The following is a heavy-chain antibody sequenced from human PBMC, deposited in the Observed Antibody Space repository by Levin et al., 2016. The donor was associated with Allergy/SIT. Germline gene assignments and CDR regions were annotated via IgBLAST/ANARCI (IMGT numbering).Heavy chain of an antibody. CDR2: IIPIFGTA. CDR1: GGTFSSYA. J-gene: IGHJ5*02. Sequence: SVKVSCKASGGTFSSYAISWVRQAPGQGLEWMGGIIPIFGTANYAQKFQGRVTITADESTSTAYMELSSLRSEDTAVYYCARNQPCGGDCYYSWFDPWGQGTLVTVSS. CDR3: ARNQPCGGDCYYSWFDP. V-gene: IGHV1-69*13. D-gene: IGHD2-21*01.